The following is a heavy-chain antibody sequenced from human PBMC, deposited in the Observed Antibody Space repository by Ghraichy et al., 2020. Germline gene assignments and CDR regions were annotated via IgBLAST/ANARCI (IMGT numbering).Heavy chain of an antibody. Sequence: GGSPRLSCAASGFTFSSYSMNWVRQAPGKGLEWVSSISSSSSYIYYADSVKGRFTISRDNAKNSLYLQMNSLRAEDTAVYYCASSPGLVPNYYYYYMDVWGKGTTVTVSS. J-gene: IGHJ6*03. CDR2: ISSSSSYI. CDR3: ASSPGLVPNYYYYYMDV. CDR1: GFTFSSYS. V-gene: IGHV3-21*01. D-gene: IGHD6-19*01.